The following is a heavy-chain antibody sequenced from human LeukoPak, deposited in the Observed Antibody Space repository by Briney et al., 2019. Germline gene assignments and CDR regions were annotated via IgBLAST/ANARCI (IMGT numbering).Heavy chain of an antibody. J-gene: IGHJ3*02. V-gene: IGHV3-21*01. D-gene: IGHD6-19*01. CDR3: ARERTGGGWYGAFDI. CDR2: ISSSSSYI. CDR1: GFTFSSYS. Sequence: PGRSLRLSCAASGFTFSSYSMNWVRQAPGKGLEWVSSISSSSSYIYYADSVKGRFTISRDNAKNSLCLQMNSLRAEDTAVYYCARERTGGGWYGAFDIWGRGTMVTVSS.